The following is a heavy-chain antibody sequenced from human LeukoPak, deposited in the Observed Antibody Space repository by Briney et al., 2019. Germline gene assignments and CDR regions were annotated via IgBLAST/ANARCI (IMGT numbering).Heavy chain of an antibody. CDR3: AGDAIFRVVTISLDY. CDR2: ISYDGSNK. J-gene: IGHJ4*02. CDR1: GFTFSSYA. D-gene: IGHD3-3*01. V-gene: IGHV3-30-3*01. Sequence: GGSLRLSCAASGFTFSSYAMHWVRQAPGKGLEWVAVISYDGSNKYYADAVKGRFTISRDNSKNTLYLQMNSLRAEDTAVYYCAGDAIFRVVTISLDYWGQGTLVTVSS.